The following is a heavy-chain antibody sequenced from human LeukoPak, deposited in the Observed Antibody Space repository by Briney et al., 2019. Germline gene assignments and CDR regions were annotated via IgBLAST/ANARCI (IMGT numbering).Heavy chain of an antibody. D-gene: IGHD2-2*01. Sequence: ASVKVSCKASGGTFSSYAISWLRQAPGQGLEWMGRIIPIFGTANYAQKFQGRVTITTDECTSTAYMELSSLRSEDTAVYYCARAYCSSTSCPSDYFDYWGQGTLVTVSS. CDR2: IIPIFGTA. V-gene: IGHV1-69*05. J-gene: IGHJ4*02. CDR3: ARAYCSSTSCPSDYFDY. CDR1: GGTFSSYA.